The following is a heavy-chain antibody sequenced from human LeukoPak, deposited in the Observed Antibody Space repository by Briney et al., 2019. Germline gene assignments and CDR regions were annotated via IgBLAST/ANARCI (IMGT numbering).Heavy chain of an antibody. CDR2: MNPNSGNT. D-gene: IGHD3-22*01. J-gene: IGHJ4*02. CDR3: ARSEGGGSYYDSSGYL. V-gene: IGHV1-8*02. CDR1: GGTFSSYA. Sequence: GASVKVSCKASGGTFSSYAISWVRQATGQGLEWMGWMNPNSGNTGYAQKFQGRVTMTRNTSISTAYMELSSLRSEDTAVYYCARSEGGGSYYDSSGYLWGQGTLVTVSS.